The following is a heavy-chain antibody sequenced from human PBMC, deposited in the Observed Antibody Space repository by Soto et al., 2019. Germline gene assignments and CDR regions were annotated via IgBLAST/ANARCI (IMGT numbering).Heavy chain of an antibody. J-gene: IGHJ5*02. CDR2: INTDGSIT. Sequence: EVQLVESGGGLVQPGGSLRLSCAASGFTFSSYWMHWVRQAPGEGLVWVSRINTDGSITSYQDSVRGRFTISRDNAKNTLYLQMNSLRAEDTAVYYCARAGTVTTLSWFDPWGQGTLVTVSS. CDR3: ARAGTVTTLSWFDP. V-gene: IGHV3-74*01. D-gene: IGHD4-4*01. CDR1: GFTFSSYW.